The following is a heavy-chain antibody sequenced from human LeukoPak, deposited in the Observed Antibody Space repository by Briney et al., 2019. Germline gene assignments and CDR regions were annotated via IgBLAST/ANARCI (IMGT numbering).Heavy chain of an antibody. V-gene: IGHV5-51*01. CDR1: GYSFTSYW. Sequence: GESLKISCKGSGYSFTSYWIGWVRQMPGKGLEWMGSIYPDDSTTTYSPSFQGQVTISVDKSISTAYLQWSSLKASDTAMCYCARLGSTNWGDFDYWGQGTLVTVSS. CDR2: IYPDDSTT. CDR3: ARLGSTNWGDFDY. J-gene: IGHJ4*02. D-gene: IGHD2-2*01.